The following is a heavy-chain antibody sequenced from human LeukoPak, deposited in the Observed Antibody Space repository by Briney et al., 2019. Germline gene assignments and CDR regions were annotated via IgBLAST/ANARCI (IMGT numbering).Heavy chain of an antibody. V-gene: IGHV3-66*01. Sequence: PGGSLRLSCADSGFTVSSNYMRWVRQAPGKGLEWVSVIHSGGSTHYADSVKGRFTISRDNSKNTLYPQMNSLRAEDTAVYYCARDRLHYDSLTGYPADWGQGTLVTVSS. J-gene: IGHJ4*02. CDR1: GFTVSSNY. CDR3: ARDRLHYDSLTGYPAD. CDR2: IHSGGST. D-gene: IGHD3-9*01.